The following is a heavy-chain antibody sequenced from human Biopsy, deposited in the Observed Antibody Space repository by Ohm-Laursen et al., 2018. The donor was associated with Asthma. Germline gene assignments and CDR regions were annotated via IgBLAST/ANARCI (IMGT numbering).Heavy chain of an antibody. CDR3: ARDGGLTSYPGTFHI. Sequence: GTLSLTCSVSGGAIRTSGYYWGWIRQPPGKGLEWMGSISYTGSAYHNPSLKSRVTISVDTSKNHFSLQLSSVTAADTAVYYCARDGGLTSYPGTFHIWGQGTMVTVSS. V-gene: IGHV4-39*02. J-gene: IGHJ3*02. D-gene: IGHD1-1*01. CDR2: ISYTGSA. CDR1: GGAIRTSGYY.